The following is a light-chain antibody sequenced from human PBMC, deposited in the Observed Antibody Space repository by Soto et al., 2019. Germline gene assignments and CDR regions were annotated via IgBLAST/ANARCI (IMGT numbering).Light chain of an antibody. CDR3: QQYYSTPPLT. CDR1: QSILYSSTNKNY. Sequence: DIVMTQSPDSLAVSLGERATINCKSSQSILYSSTNKNYLAWYQQKPGQPPKLLFYWASTRESGVPDRFSGSGSGTDFTLTISSLQAEDVAVYYCQQYYSTPPLTFGGGTKVEIK. J-gene: IGKJ4*01. CDR2: WAS. V-gene: IGKV4-1*01.